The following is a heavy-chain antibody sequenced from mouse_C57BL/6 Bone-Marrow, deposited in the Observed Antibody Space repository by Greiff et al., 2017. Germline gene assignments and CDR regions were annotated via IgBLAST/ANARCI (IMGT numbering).Heavy chain of an antibody. CDR2: ISSGGSYT. V-gene: IGHV5-6*02. D-gene: IGHD2-2*01. J-gene: IGHJ3*01. Sequence: EVKLVESGGDLVKPGGSLKLSCAASGFTFSSSGMSWVRQTPDKRLEWVATISSGGSYTYYPDSVKGRFTISRDNAKNTLYLQMSSLKSEDTAMYYCARQGGVTTFAYWGQGTLVTVSA. CDR1: GFTFSSSG. CDR3: ARQGGVTTFAY.